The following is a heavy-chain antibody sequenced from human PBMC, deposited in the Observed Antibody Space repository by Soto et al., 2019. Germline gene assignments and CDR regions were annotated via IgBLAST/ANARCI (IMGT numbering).Heavy chain of an antibody. CDR1: GGSFSGYY. D-gene: IGHD2-15*01. V-gene: IGHV4-34*01. J-gene: IGHJ6*02. CDR3: ATLKLGYCSGGSCYSHRTDYYYYGMDV. CDR2: INHSGST. Sequence: QVQLQQWGAGLLKPSETLSLTCAVYGGSFSGYYWSWIRQPPGKGLEWIGEINHSGSTNYNPSLMSRDTISVDKYKNQFTLKLSSVTGADTVVYYCATLKLGYCSGGSCYSHRTDYYYYGMDVWGQGTTVTVSS.